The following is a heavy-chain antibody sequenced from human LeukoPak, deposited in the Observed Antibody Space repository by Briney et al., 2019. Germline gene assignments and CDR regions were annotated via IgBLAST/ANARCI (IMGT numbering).Heavy chain of an antibody. J-gene: IGHJ4*02. CDR2: ISSRGDTI. CDR3: AREERGSYCSGGNCYSNY. Sequence: AGGSLRLSCAASGFTFSSYEMNWVRQAPGKGLEWVSYISSRGDTIYYADSVKGRFTISRDNAKSSVYLQMNSLRADDTAVYYCAREERGSYCSGGNCYSNYWGQGTLVSVSS. CDR1: GFTFSSYE. V-gene: IGHV3-48*03. D-gene: IGHD2-15*01.